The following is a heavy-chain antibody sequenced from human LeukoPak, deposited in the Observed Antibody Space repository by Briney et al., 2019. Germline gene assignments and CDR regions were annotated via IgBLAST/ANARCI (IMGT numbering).Heavy chain of an antibody. CDR3: ARGSYYDFWSGLNGGHWFDP. D-gene: IGHD3-3*01. V-gene: IGHV4-34*01. Sequence: PSETLSLTCAVCGGPFSSVQYWSWIRQPPGKGLEWSGEINHSGSSNYNPALKSRVTISVDTSKNQFSLKLSSVTAADTAVYYCARGSYYDFWSGLNGGHWFDPWGQGTLVTVSS. J-gene: IGHJ5*02. CDR1: GGPFSSVQY. CDR2: INHSGSS.